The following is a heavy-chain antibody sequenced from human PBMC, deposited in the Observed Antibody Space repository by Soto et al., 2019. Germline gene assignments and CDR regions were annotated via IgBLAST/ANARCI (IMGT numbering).Heavy chain of an antibody. J-gene: IGHJ6*02. D-gene: IGHD2-15*01. V-gene: IGHV3-66*01. CDR3: ARAGVDIDVPHHYYALDV. CDR1: GFSVSLNY. Sequence: EVQLVESGGALVQPGGSLRLSCAASGFSVSLNYMAWVRQAPGKGLEWVSVIYSGGTTFYADSVKGRFTISRDSSRNTLFLQMDSLRADDTAVYYCARAGVDIDVPHHYYALDVWGQGTTVAVYS. CDR2: IYSGGTT.